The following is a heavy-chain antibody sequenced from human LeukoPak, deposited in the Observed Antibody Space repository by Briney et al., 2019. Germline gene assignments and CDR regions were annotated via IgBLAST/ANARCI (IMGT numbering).Heavy chain of an antibody. J-gene: IGHJ4*02. D-gene: IGHD4-17*01. CDR3: ARGDYGDFPFDY. Sequence: SQTLPLTCAVSGGSFSSGGYSWSWIRQPPGKGLEWIGYIYHSGSTYYNPSLKSRVTMSVDTSKNQFSLKLSSVTAADTAVYYCARGDYGDFPFDYWGQGTLVTVSS. CDR1: GGSFSSGGYS. V-gene: IGHV4-30-2*01. CDR2: IYHSGST.